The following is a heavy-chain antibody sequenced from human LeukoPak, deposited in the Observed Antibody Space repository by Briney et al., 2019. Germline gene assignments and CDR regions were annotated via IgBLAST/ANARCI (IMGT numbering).Heavy chain of an antibody. CDR1: GFTFSDYW. CDR2: TNKEGTGT. Sequence: GGSLRLSCVASGFTFSDYWMHWVRQAPGKGLMWVSRTNKEGTGTTYADSVRGRFTISRDNAKNTLLLQVNSLRAEDTGVYYCAREMGSSSYVLDVWGQGTMVTVSS. V-gene: IGHV3-74*01. J-gene: IGHJ3*01. CDR3: AREMGSSSYVLDV. D-gene: IGHD2-2*01.